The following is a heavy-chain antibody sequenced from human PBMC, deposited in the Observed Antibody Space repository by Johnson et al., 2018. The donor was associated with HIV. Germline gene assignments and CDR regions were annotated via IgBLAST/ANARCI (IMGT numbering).Heavy chain of an antibody. Sequence: QVQLVESGGGVVQPGGSLRLSCAASGFTFSAYGMHWVRQAPGKGLEWVAFIRYDGNNKYYAESMKGRFTISRDNSKNTLYLQMNSLRAEDTALYYCARDRDLGRAFDIWGQVTMVTVSS. D-gene: IGHD1-26*01. J-gene: IGHJ3*02. V-gene: IGHV3-30*02. CDR3: ARDRDLGRAFDI. CDR1: GFTFSAYG. CDR2: IRYDGNNK.